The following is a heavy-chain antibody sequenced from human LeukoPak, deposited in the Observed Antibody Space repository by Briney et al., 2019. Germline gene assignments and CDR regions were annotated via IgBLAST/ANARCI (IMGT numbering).Heavy chain of an antibody. Sequence: PSETLSLTCTVSGGSISSYYWSWIRQPPGKGLEWIGCIYYSGSTNYNPSLKSRVTISVDTSKNQFSLKLSSVTAADTAVYYCARDAAPYYYGSGIFRKNNWFDPWGQGTLVTVSS. J-gene: IGHJ5*02. CDR2: IYYSGST. D-gene: IGHD3-10*01. V-gene: IGHV4-59*12. CDR3: ARDAAPYYYGSGIFRKNNWFDP. CDR1: GGSISSYY.